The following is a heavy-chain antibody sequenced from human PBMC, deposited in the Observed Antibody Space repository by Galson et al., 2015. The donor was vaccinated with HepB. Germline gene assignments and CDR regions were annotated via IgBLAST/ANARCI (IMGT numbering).Heavy chain of an antibody. Sequence: SLRLSCAASGFTLSCCGMHWVRQAPGKGLEWVAGISSDGKNEHYADSVRGRFTISRDNSKDTLYLQMNSLGADGTAMYYCTTGGDVYFDHWGQGTLVTVSS. CDR2: ISSDGKNE. D-gene: IGHD1-1*01. CDR3: TTGGDVYFDH. J-gene: IGHJ4*02. CDR1: GFTLSCCG. V-gene: IGHV3-30*03.